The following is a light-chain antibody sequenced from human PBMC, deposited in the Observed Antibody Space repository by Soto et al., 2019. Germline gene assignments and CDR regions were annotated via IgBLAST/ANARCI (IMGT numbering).Light chain of an antibody. CDR2: GAS. CDR3: QQYGRSLWT. J-gene: IGKJ1*01. Sequence: EIVLTQSPGTLSLSPGERATLSCRASQSVGSSYLAWYQQKPGQTPRLLIYGASSRATGIPDRFSGSGSGTDFTLTISRLEPEDFAVYYCQQYGRSLWTFGQGTKGEIK. CDR1: QSVGSSY. V-gene: IGKV3-20*01.